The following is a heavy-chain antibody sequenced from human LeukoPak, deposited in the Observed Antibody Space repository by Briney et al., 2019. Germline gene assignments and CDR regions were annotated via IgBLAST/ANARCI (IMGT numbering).Heavy chain of an antibody. J-gene: IGHJ4*02. V-gene: IGHV3-23*01. CDR2: ISGSGGST. CDR3: AKDGILWFGELSLDY. D-gene: IGHD3-10*01. CDR1: GFTFSSYA. Sequence: GGSLRLPCAASGFTFSSYAMNWVRQAPGKGLEWVSAISGSGGSTYYADSVKGRFTISRDNSKNTLYLQMNSLRAEDTAVYYCAKDGILWFGELSLDYWGQGTLVTVSS.